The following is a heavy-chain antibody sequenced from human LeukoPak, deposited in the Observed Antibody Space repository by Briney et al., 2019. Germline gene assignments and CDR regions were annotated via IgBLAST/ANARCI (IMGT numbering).Heavy chain of an antibody. V-gene: IGHV4-59*01. CDR3: ARLSYSSSWYVDYFDY. Sequence: NPSETLSLTCTVSGGSISSYYWSWIRQPPGKGLEWIGYIYYSGSTNYNPSLKSRVTISVDTSKNQFSLKLSSVTAADTAVYYCARLSYSSSWYVDYFDYWGQGHLVPVSS. CDR2: IYYSGST. CDR1: GGSISSYY. J-gene: IGHJ4*02. D-gene: IGHD6-13*01.